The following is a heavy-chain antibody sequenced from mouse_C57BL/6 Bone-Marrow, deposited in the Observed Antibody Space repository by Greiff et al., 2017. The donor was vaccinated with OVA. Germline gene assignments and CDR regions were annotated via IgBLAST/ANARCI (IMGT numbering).Heavy chain of an antibody. CDR3: ARRLPYLYFDY. CDR1: GYTFTSYT. Sequence: VQLQQPGAELVKPGASVKMSCKASGYTFTSYTMHWVKQRPGQGLEWIGYINPSSGYTMYNQKFKDKATLTADKSSSTAYMQLSSLTSEDSAVYYCARRLPYLYFDYWGQGTTLTVSS. D-gene: IGHD5-1*01. V-gene: IGHV1S26*01. CDR2: INPSSGYT. J-gene: IGHJ2*01.